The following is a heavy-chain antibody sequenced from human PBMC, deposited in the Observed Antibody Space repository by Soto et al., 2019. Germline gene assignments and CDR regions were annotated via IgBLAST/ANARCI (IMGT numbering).Heavy chain of an antibody. Sequence: PSETLSLTCTVSGGSISSGDYYWSWIRQPPGKGLEWIGYIYYSGSTYYNPSLKSRVTISVDTSKNQFSLKLGSVTAADTAVYYCARDRTQYYDFWSGSWYYYGMDVWGQGTTVTVSS. D-gene: IGHD3-3*01. V-gene: IGHV4-30-4*01. CDR1: GGSISSGDYY. CDR2: IYYSGST. CDR3: ARDRTQYYDFWSGSWYYYGMDV. J-gene: IGHJ6*02.